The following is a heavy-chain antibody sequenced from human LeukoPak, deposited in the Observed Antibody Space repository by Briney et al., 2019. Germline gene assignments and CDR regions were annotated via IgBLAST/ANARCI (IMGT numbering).Heavy chain of an antibody. CDR3: ARIKVGATFDS. V-gene: IGHV4-59*01. Sequence: SETLSLTCTVSGASNSGYYRSWIRQPPGKGLEWIGFVDNSGSTNYNPSLKSRVTISVDTSKNQFSLRLNSVTAGDTAVYFCARIKVGATFDSWGQGTRVTVSS. CDR1: GASNSGYY. CDR2: VDNSGST. J-gene: IGHJ4*02. D-gene: IGHD1-26*01.